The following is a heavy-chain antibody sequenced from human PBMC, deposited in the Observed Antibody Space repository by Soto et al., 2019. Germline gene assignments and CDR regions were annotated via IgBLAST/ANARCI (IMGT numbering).Heavy chain of an antibody. D-gene: IGHD1-26*01. CDR1: GGSISSGGYY. Sequence: SETLSLTCTVSGGSISSGGYYWSWIRQHPGKGLEWIGYIYYSGSTYYNPSLKSRVTISVDTSKNQFSLKLSSVTAADTAVYYCARVSPHEGIVALDYWGQGTLVTVSS. V-gene: IGHV4-31*03. CDR2: IYYSGST. J-gene: IGHJ4*02. CDR3: ARVSPHEGIVALDY.